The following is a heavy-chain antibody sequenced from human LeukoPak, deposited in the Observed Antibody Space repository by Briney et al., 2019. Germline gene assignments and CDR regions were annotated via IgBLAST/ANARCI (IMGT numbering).Heavy chain of an antibody. CDR3: AKGSSGYFLDY. CDR1: GFIFSSYG. Sequence: PGGSLRLSCAASGFIFSSYGLTWVRQAPGKGLEWVSSISNDGGGTTYADFVQGRFTISRDNSKNTVFLQMNSLRAEDTALYYCAKGSSGYFLDYWGQGTLVTVSS. J-gene: IGHJ4*02. V-gene: IGHV3-23*01. CDR2: ISNDGGGT. D-gene: IGHD3-22*01.